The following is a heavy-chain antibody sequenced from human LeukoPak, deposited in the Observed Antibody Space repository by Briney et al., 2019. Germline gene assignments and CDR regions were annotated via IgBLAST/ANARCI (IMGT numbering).Heavy chain of an antibody. Sequence: GGSLRLSCAASGFTFSSYAMNWVRQAPGKGLEWVSAISGNGGSTYYTDSVKGRFTISGDSSKNTLYLQMNNLRAEDTAVYYCAKDSFGEWFGESNFDYWGQGTLVTVSS. CDR2: ISGNGGST. V-gene: IGHV3-23*01. J-gene: IGHJ4*02. D-gene: IGHD3-10*01. CDR1: GFTFSSYA. CDR3: AKDSFGEWFGESNFDY.